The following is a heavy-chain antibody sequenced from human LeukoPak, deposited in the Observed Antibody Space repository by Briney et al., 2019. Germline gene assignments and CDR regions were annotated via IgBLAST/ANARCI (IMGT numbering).Heavy chain of an antibody. V-gene: IGHV3-74*01. CDR1: GFTFSSYW. CDR3: VRYGSFSH. Sequence: GGSLRLSCVASGFTFSSYWMHWVRQGPGKGLVWVSLINPDGSSTNYADSVKGRFTISRDNAKNMVYLQMNSLRVEDTAVYYCVRYGSFSHWGQGTLVTVSS. D-gene: IGHD2-15*01. CDR2: INPDGSST. J-gene: IGHJ4*02.